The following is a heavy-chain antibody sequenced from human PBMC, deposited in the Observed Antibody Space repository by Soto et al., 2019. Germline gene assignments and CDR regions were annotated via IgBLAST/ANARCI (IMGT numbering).Heavy chain of an antibody. V-gene: IGHV3-23*01. CDR1: GFTFSSYA. D-gene: IGHD3-10*01. CDR2: ISGSGVNT. J-gene: IGHJ4*02. CDR3: AKKRVLWFGESSDY. Sequence: GGSLRLSCAASGFTFSSYAMSWVRQAPGKGLEWVSGISGSGVNTYYADSVKGRFTISRDNSKNTLYLQMNSLRADDTAIYYCAKKRVLWFGESSDYWGQGTLVTVSS.